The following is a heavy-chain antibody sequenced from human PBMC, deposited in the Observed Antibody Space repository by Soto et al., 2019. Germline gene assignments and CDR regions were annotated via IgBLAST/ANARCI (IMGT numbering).Heavy chain of an antibody. D-gene: IGHD3-3*01. V-gene: IGHV3-21*01. J-gene: IGHJ6*01. Sequence: GGSLRLSCAASGFTFSSYSMNCVRQAPGKGLEWVSSISSSSSYIYYADSVKGRFTISRDNAKNSLYLQMNSLRAEDTAVYYCARVANDFWSGYYTRPRSYYYYYGMDVWGQGTTVTVSS. CDR1: GFTFSSYS. CDR3: ARVANDFWSGYYTRPRSYYYYYGMDV. CDR2: ISSSSSYI.